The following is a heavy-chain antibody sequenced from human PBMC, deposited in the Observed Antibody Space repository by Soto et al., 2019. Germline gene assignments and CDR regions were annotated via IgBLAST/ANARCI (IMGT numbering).Heavy chain of an antibody. D-gene: IGHD4-17*01. CDR2: IKSKTDGGTT. CDR3: TTQITTVTYYFVY. J-gene: IGHJ4*02. CDR1: GFTFSNAW. V-gene: IGHV3-15*07. Sequence: EVQLVESGGGLVKPGGSLRLSCAASGFTFSNAWMNWVRQAPGKGLEWFGRIKSKTDGGTTHYAAPVKGRFTISRDDSKNSLYLQINRLKTADTAGYYCTTQITTVTYYFVYWGQGSLVTVSS.